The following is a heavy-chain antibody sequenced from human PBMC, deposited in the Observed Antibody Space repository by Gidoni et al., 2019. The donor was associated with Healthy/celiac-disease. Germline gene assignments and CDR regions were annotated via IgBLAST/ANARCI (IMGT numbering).Heavy chain of an antibody. V-gene: IGHV3-49*03. CDR1: GFTFGDDA. CDR3: TRVFLVRPLPDY. J-gene: IGHJ4*02. D-gene: IGHD3-10*01. CDR2: IRSKAYGGTT. Sequence: EVQLVESGGGLVQPGRSLRLSCTASGFTFGDDAMSWFRQAPGKGLEWVGFIRSKAYGGTTEYAASVKGRFTISRDDSKSIAYLQMNSLKTEDTAVYYCTRVFLVRPLPDYWGQGTLVTVSS.